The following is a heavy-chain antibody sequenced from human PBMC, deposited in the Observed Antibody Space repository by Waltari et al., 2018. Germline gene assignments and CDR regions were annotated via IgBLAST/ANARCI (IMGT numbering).Heavy chain of an antibody. CDR3: ARDSFSSFIDY. CDR1: GFTFSSCG. CDR2: IGYDGSNK. V-gene: IGHV3-33*01. J-gene: IGHJ4*02. Sequence: QVQLVESGGGVVQPGRSLRRSWAASGFTFSSCGMHWVRQAPVKGLEWVAVIGYDGSNKYYADSGKGRFTISRDNSKNTLYLQMNSLRAEDTAVYYCARDSFSSFIDYWGQGTLVTVSS. D-gene: IGHD2-15*01.